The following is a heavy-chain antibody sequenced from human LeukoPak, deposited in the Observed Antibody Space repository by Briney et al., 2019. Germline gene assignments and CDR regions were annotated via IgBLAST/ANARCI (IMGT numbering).Heavy chain of an antibody. CDR3: ARDYDFD. J-gene: IGHJ3*01. Sequence: GASVKASCKASGYTFTGYYMNWVRQASGQGLEWMGRINPNSGGTNYAQKFQGRATMTRDTSISTAYMELSRLRSDDTAVYYCARDYDFDWGQGTMVTVSS. D-gene: IGHD3/OR15-3a*01. V-gene: IGHV1-2*06. CDR2: INPNSGGT. CDR1: GYTFTGYY.